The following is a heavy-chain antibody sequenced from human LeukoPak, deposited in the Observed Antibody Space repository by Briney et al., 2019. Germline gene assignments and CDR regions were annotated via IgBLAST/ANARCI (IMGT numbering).Heavy chain of an antibody. CDR3: AKYPMLLWFGESSPYYYGMDV. CDR1: GYTLTELS. CDR2: FDPEDGET. J-gene: IGHJ6*02. Sequence: ASVKVSCKVSGYTLTELSMHWVRQAPGKGLKWMGGFDPEDGETIYAQKFQGRVTMTEDTSTDTAYMELSSLRSEDTAVYYCAKYPMLLWFGESSPYYYGMDVWGQGTTVTVSS. D-gene: IGHD3-10*01. V-gene: IGHV1-24*01.